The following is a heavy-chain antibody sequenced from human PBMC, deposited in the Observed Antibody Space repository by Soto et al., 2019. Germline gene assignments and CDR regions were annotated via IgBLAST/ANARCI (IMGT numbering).Heavy chain of an antibody. J-gene: IGHJ4*02. D-gene: IGHD2-2*01. Sequence: GASVKVSCKASGYSFSDFGITWVRQAPGQGLEWMGWISVDNGKTNYGPNFQGRVTMTTDTATSTAYMEMKRLRFDDTAVYFCARVEKRLHYSTTPFDYWGQGTLVTV. V-gene: IGHV1-18*01. CDR3: ARVEKRLHYSTTPFDY. CDR2: ISVDNGKT. CDR1: GYSFSDFG.